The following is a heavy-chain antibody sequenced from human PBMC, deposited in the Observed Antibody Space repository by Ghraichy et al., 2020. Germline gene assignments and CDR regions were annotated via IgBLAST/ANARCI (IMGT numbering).Heavy chain of an antibody. CDR3: ARDGWFYGDSQPQYYYYYGMDV. CDR1: GGSISSGSYY. Sequence: SETLSLTCTVSGGSISSGSYYWSWIRQPAGKGLEWIGRIYTTGSTNYNPSLKSRVTISVDTSKNQFSLKLSSVTAADTAVYYCARDGWFYGDSQPQYYYYYGMDVWGQGTTVTVSS. J-gene: IGHJ6*02. D-gene: IGHD4-17*01. V-gene: IGHV4-61*02. CDR2: IYTTGST.